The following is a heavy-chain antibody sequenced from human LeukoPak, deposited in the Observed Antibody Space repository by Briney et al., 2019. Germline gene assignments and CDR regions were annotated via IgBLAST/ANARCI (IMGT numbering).Heavy chain of an antibody. J-gene: IGHJ5*02. V-gene: IGHV4-39*07. CDR1: GGSISSSSYY. D-gene: IGHD1-26*01. Sequence: PSETLSLTCTVSGGSISSSSYYWGWISQPPGKGLEWIGSIYYSGSTYYNPSLKSRVTISVDTSKNQFSLKLSSVTAADTAVYYCARGQGATVPQVGKNWFDPWGQGTRVIVSS. CDR2: IYYSGST. CDR3: ARGQGATVPQVGKNWFDP.